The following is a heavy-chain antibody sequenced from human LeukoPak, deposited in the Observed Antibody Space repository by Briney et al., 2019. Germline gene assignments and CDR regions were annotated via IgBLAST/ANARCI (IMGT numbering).Heavy chain of an antibody. D-gene: IGHD3-16*01. V-gene: IGHV4-4*07. CDR1: GGSISSYY. CDR2: IYTSGST. J-gene: IGHJ4*02. Sequence: SETLSLTCTVSGGSISSYYWSWIRQPAGKGLEWIGRIYTSGSTNYNPSLKSRVTISVDTSKNQFSLKLSSVTAADTAVYYCARLPGGEASSHFDYWGQGTLVTVSS. CDR3: ARLPGGEASSHFDY.